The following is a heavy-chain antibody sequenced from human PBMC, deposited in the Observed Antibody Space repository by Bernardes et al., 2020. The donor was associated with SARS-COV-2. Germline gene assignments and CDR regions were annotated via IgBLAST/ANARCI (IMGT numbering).Heavy chain of an antibody. V-gene: IGHV4-61*02. CDR2: IYTRGST. Sequence: SETLSLTCTVSGGSVSSNNYYWSWIRQPAGKGLEWIGRIYTRGSTDYSPSLKSRVSISVDTSKNQFSLKLSSVTAADSAVYYCARSGYDFWSAYYGLWGPGTQVTVSS. J-gene: IGHJ4*02. CDR3: ARSGYDFWSAYYGL. D-gene: IGHD3-3*01. CDR1: GGSVSSNNYY.